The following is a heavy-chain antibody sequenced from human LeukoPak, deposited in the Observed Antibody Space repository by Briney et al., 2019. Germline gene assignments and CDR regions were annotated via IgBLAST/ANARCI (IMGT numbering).Heavy chain of an antibody. CDR2: ISSSSSYT. CDR3: ARDFTYYYGSGSFCDY. J-gene: IGHJ4*02. CDR1: GFTFSDYY. V-gene: IGHV3-11*06. Sequence: AGGSLRLSCAASGFTFSDYYMSWIRQAPGKGLEWVSYISSSSSYTNYADSVKGRFTISRDNAKNLLYLQMNSLRAEDMAVYYCARDFTYYYGSGSFCDYWGQGTLVTVSS. D-gene: IGHD3-10*01.